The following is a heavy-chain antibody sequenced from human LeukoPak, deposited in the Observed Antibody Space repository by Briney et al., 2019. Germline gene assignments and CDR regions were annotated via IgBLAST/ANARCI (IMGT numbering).Heavy chain of an antibody. CDR3: ARDLYGSGNGYFDY. CDR2: INPNSGGT. D-gene: IGHD3-10*01. CDR1: GYTFTGYY. J-gene: IGHJ4*02. Sequence: ASVKVSCKASGYTFTGYYMHWVRQAPGQGLEWMGWINPNSGGTNYAQKFQGRVTMTRDTSISTAYMELSRLRSDDTAVYYCARDLYGSGNGYFDYWGQGTLVTVSS. V-gene: IGHV1-2*02.